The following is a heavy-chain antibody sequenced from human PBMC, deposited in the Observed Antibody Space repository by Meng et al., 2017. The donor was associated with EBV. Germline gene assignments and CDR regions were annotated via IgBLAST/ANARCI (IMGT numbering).Heavy chain of an antibody. J-gene: IGHJ4*02. Sequence: QVQLVQSGAEVMKPESSVKVSCKASGGTVSSYDISWVRQAPGQGLEWMGGIIPIFGTANYAQKFQGRVTITADKSTSTAYMELSSLRSEDTAVYYCARAEIAAAGRLDYWGQGTLVTVSS. CDR1: GGTVSSYD. CDR3: ARAEIAAAGRLDY. D-gene: IGHD6-13*01. V-gene: IGHV1-69*06. CDR2: IIPIFGTA.